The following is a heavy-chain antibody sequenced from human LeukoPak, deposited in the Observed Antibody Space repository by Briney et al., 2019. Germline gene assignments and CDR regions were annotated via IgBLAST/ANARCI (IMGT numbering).Heavy chain of an antibody. V-gene: IGHV1-69*05. D-gene: IGHD2-21*02. J-gene: IGHJ5*02. Sequence: SVKVSCKASGGTFSSYAISWVRQAPGQGLEWMGGIIPIFGTANYAQKFQGRVTITTGESTSTAYMELSSLRSEDTAVYYCARAMVVTASYNWFDPWGQGTLVTVSS. CDR2: IIPIFGTA. CDR1: GGTFSSYA. CDR3: ARAMVVTASYNWFDP.